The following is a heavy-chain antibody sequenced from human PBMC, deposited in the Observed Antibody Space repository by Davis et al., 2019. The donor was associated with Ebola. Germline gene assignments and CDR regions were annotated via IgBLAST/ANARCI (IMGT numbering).Heavy chain of an antibody. V-gene: IGHV3-73*01. CDR3: TATVTSDY. CDR1: GFTFSGSA. Sequence: GGSLRRSCAASGFTFSGSAMHWVRQASGKGLEWVGRIRSKANSYATAYAASVKGRFTISRDDSKNTAYLQMNSLKTEDTAVYYCTATVTSDYWGQGTLVTVSS. D-gene: IGHD4-11*01. J-gene: IGHJ4*02. CDR2: IRSKANSYAT.